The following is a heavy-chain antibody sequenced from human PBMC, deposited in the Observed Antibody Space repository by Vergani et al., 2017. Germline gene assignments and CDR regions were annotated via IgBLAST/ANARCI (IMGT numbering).Heavy chain of an antibody. CDR2: INHSGST. CDR3: ARVGGRYYDSSGYYSYYYGMDV. D-gene: IGHD3-22*01. Sequence: HVQLQQWGAGLLKPSETLSLTCAVYGGSFSGYYWSWIRQPPVKGLEWSGEINHSGSTNSNPSLKSRVTISVDTSKNQFSLKLSSVTAADTAVYYCARVGGRYYDSSGYYSYYYGMDVWGQGTTVTVSS. CDR1: GGSFSGYY. J-gene: IGHJ6*02. V-gene: IGHV4-34*01.